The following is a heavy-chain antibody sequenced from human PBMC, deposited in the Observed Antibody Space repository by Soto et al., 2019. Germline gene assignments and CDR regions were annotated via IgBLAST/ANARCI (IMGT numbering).Heavy chain of an antibody. J-gene: IGHJ4*02. V-gene: IGHV1-69*13. Sequence: VQVSCKASGGTFTDYAFSWVRQAPGQGLEWMGGIIPIFRSSNFAQKFQGRLTIFADASAGTAYMELSSLRSDDTAIYYCAKDVGFQQHLFVFDLWGQGTLVTVSS. D-gene: IGHD3-10*02. CDR3: AKDVGFQQHLFVFDL. CDR1: GGTFTDYA. CDR2: IIPIFRSS.